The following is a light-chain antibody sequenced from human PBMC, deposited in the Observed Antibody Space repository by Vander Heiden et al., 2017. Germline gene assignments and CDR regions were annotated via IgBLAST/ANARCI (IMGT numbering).Light chain of an antibody. V-gene: IGLV6-57*01. CDR1: SGPITSNY. Sequence: FILTQPPSVSESPGETVTISCTRSSGPITSNYVQWYQQRPGRSPTVVIYEDTQRPSGVPDRFSGSIDRSSNSASLTISGLTTEDETDYYCQSYDNNNQWVFGGGTRLTVL. CDR3: QSYDNNNQWV. CDR2: EDT. J-gene: IGLJ3*02.